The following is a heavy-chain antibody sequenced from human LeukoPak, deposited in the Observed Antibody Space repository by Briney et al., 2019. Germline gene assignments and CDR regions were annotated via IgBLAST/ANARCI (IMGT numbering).Heavy chain of an antibody. Sequence: SQTLSLTCAISGDSVCSNSAAWNWIRQSPSRGLEWLGRTYYRSKWYNDYAVSVKSRISINPDTSKNQFSLHLNSVTPEDTAVYYCARPLAGYCSSTSCRTLDYWGQGTLVTVSS. V-gene: IGHV6-1*01. CDR3: ARPLAGYCSSTSCRTLDY. CDR1: GDSVCSNSAA. CDR2: TYYRSKWYN. J-gene: IGHJ4*02. D-gene: IGHD2-2*01.